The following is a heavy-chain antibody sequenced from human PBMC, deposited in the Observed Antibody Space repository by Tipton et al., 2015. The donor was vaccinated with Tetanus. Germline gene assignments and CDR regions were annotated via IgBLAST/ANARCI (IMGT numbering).Heavy chain of an antibody. D-gene: IGHD6-13*01. J-gene: IGHJ4*02. CDR3: ARGNRGSSWFL. CDR2: MDPKTGRA. CDR1: GYAFNSYD. Sequence: QSGPEVKKPGASVKVSCKAFGYAFNSYDINWVRQASGQGLEWLGYMDPKTGRATYVQRFQGRVTMTSDSRETTAYMELRNLRSDDTAVYCCARGNRGSSWFLWGQGTLVTVSS. V-gene: IGHV1-8*01.